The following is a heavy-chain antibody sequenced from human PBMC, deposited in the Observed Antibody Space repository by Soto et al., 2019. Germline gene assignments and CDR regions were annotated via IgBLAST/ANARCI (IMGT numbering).Heavy chain of an antibody. V-gene: IGHV4-31*03. CDR3: ATSLVTSRTRVDY. CDR2: IYYTGST. J-gene: IGHJ4*02. CDR1: GGSIYTGGFY. Sequence: TLSLTCTVSGGSIYTGGFYWSWIRQLPGKGLEWLGYIYYTGSTQYTPSLKSRLTISTDTSDNQFSLRLTSVTAADTAVYYCATSLVTSRTRVDYWGQGTLVTVSS. D-gene: IGHD1-26*01.